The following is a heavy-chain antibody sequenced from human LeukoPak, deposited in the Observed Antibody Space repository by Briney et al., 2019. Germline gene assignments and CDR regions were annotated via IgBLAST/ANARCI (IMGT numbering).Heavy chain of an antibody. J-gene: IGHJ5*02. Sequence: GESLKISCKGSGYSFTTYWIAWVRQMPGKGLEWMRIIYPGDSDTRYSPSFQGQVSISVDKSISTAYLQWSSLKASDTAMYYCARTPDSSGKNWFDPWGQGTLVTVSS. CDR2: IYPGDSDT. V-gene: IGHV5-51*01. D-gene: IGHD3-22*01. CDR3: ARTPDSSGKNWFDP. CDR1: GYSFTTYW.